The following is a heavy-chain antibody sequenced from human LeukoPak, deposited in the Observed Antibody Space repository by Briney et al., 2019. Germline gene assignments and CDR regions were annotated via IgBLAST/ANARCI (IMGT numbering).Heavy chain of an antibody. Sequence: GASVKVSCKASGYTFTSYYMHWVRQAPGQGLEWMGRIIPIFGTANYAQKFQGRVTITTDEFTSTAYMELSSLRSEDTAVYYCARAPRIGDFWSGYYWLWLDPWGQGTLITVSS. V-gene: IGHV1-69*05. J-gene: IGHJ5*02. CDR3: ARAPRIGDFWSGYYWLWLDP. D-gene: IGHD3-3*01. CDR1: GYTFTSYY. CDR2: IIPIFGTA.